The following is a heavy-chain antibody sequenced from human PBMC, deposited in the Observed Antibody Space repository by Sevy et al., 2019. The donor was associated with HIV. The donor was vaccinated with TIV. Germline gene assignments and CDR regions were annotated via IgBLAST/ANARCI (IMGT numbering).Heavy chain of an antibody. CDR2: IWYDGSNK. V-gene: IGHV3-33*01. D-gene: IGHD3-22*01. Sequence: GGSLRLSCAASGFTFSSYGMHWVRQAPGKGLEWVAVIWYDGSNKYYADSMKGRFTIPRDNSKNTLYLQMNSLRAEDTAVYYCARDSFFYDSSGYSYYYGMDVWGQGTTVTVSS. CDR3: ARDSFFYDSSGYSYYYGMDV. J-gene: IGHJ6*02. CDR1: GFTFSSYG.